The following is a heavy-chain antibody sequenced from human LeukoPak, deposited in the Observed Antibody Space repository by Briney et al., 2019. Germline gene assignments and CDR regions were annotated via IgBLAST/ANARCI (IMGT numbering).Heavy chain of an antibody. CDR1: GLTLSNYL. J-gene: IGHJ5*02. CDR3: ARASDPWVQLT. Sequence: GGPLPLSCAASGLTLSNYLLIWVHQAPAKELEWVGNIKQDGSEKRYADCVRGRFSISRENAQTSLYLQMNSLRAEDTAVYYCARASDPWVQLTWGEGTLVTVSS. CDR2: IKQDGSEK. V-gene: IGHV3-7*05. D-gene: IGHD1-1*01.